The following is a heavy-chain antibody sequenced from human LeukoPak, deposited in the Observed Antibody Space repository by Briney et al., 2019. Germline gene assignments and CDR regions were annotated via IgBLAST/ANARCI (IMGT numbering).Heavy chain of an antibody. V-gene: IGHV1-18*01. CDR2: ISPYNGDT. CDR3: ARASTRAAATGYDP. Sequence: ASVKVSCKTSGYTFNTYGITWVRQAPGQGLEWMGWISPYNGDTNFAQKFQGRVTMMTDTSTSTAYMELKSLRFDDTAVCYCARASTRAAATGYDPWGQGSLVTVSS. J-gene: IGHJ5*02. CDR1: GYTFNTYG. D-gene: IGHD6-13*01.